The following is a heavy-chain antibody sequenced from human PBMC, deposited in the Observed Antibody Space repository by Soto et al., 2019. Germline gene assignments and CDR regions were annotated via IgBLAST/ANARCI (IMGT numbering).Heavy chain of an antibody. CDR1: GFTFSSYW. J-gene: IGHJ4*02. CDR2: INSDGSST. V-gene: IGHV3-74*01. Sequence: GGSLRLSCAASGFTFSSYWMHWVRQAPGKGLVWVSRINSDGSSTSYADSVKGRFTISRDNAKNTLYLQMNSLRAEDTAVYYCARESSGPGLYYSNPTYYFDYWGQGTLVTVSS. CDR3: ARESSGPGLYYSNPTYYFDY. D-gene: IGHD4-4*01.